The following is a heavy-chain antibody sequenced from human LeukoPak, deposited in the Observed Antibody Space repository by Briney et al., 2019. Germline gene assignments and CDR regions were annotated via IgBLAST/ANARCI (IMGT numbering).Heavy chain of an antibody. V-gene: IGHV4-34*01. D-gene: IGHD3-10*01. CDR3: ARAMVFIYYYGMDV. CDR1: GGSFSGYY. J-gene: IGHJ6*02. Sequence: SETLSLTCAVYGGSFSGYYWSWIRQPPGKGLEWIGEINHSGSTNYNPPLKSRVTISVDTSKNQFSLKLSSVTAADTAVYYCARAMVFIYYYGMDVWGQGTTVTVSS. CDR2: INHSGST.